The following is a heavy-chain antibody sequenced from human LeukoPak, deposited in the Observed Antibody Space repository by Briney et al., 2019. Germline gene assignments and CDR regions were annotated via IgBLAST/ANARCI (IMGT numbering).Heavy chain of an antibody. CDR3: AKEGGDTGLDAFDI. CDR1: GFTLSTYG. Sequence: GGSLRLSCAASGFTLSTYGMHWVREAPGKGLEWVAVITYDGSNKYYADSVKGRFTISRDNSKNTLYLQMNSLRAEDTAVYYCAKEGGDTGLDAFDIWGQGTMVTVSS. V-gene: IGHV3-30*18. D-gene: IGHD2-21*02. CDR2: ITYDGSNK. J-gene: IGHJ3*02.